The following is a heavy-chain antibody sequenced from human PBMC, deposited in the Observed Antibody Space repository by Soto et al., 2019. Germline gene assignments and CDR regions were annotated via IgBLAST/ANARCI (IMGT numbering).Heavy chain of an antibody. Sequence: ASVKVSCKASGYTFTSYAMHWVRQAPGQRLEWMGWINAGNGNTKYSQKFQGRVTITRDTSASTAHMELSSLRSEDTAVYYCARDQVSSGWYIGSLDSFDIWGQGTMVTVSS. D-gene: IGHD6-19*01. CDR2: INAGNGNT. CDR1: GYTFTSYA. CDR3: ARDQVSSGWYIGSLDSFDI. V-gene: IGHV1-3*01. J-gene: IGHJ3*02.